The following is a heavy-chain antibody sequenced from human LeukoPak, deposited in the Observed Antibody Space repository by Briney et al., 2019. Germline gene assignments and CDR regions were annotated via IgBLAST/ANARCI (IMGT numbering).Heavy chain of an antibody. CDR1: GYTFTTYY. Sequence: GASVKVSCKASGYTFTTYYMHWVRQAPGQGLEWMGIINPSGGSTTYAQKFQGRVTMTRDMSTSTAYMELSRLRSDDTAVYYCAIGNILVGATFRAFDIWGQGTMVAVSS. V-gene: IGHV1-46*01. J-gene: IGHJ3*02. D-gene: IGHD1-26*01. CDR2: INPSGGST. CDR3: AIGNILVGATFRAFDI.